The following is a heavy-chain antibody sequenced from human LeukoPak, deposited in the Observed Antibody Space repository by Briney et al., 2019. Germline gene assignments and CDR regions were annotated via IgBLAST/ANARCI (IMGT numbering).Heavy chain of an antibody. CDR3: AREVLYPLNGMDV. Sequence: GGSLRLSCAASGFTFSSYAMSWVRQAPGKGLEWVSAISGSGGSTYYADSVKGRFTISRDNSKNTLYLQMSSLRAEDTAVYYCAREVLYPLNGMDVWGQGTTVTVSS. V-gene: IGHV3-23*01. CDR2: ISGSGGST. CDR1: GFTFSSYA. J-gene: IGHJ6*02.